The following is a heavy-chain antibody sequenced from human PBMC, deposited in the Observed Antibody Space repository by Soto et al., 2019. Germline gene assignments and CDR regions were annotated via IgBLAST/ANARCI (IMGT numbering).Heavy chain of an antibody. V-gene: IGHV3-23*01. CDR2: ISGSGGST. CDR1: GFTFSSYA. D-gene: IGHD1-1*01. CDR3: ANLNWNGGNWFDP. J-gene: IGHJ5*02. Sequence: EVQLLESGGGLVQPGGSLRLSCAASGFTFSSYAMSWVRQAPGKGLEWVSAISGSGGSTYYADSVNGRFTISRDNSKNTLYLQMNSLRAEDTAVYYCANLNWNGGNWFDPWGQGTLVTVSS.